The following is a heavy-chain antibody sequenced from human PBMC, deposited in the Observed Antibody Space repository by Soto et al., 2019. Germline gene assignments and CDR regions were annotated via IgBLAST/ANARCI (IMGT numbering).Heavy chain of an antibody. D-gene: IGHD6-13*01. V-gene: IGHV4-31*03. CDR2: IYYSGST. Sequence: QVQLQESGPGLVKPSQTLSLTCTVSGGSISSGGYYWSWIRQHPGKGLEWIGYIYYSGSTYYNPSLKSRGTISVDTSKNQFSLKLSSVTAADTAVYYCARDRTRGNYYYYGMDVWGQGTTVTVSS. CDR1: GGSISSGGYY. J-gene: IGHJ6*02. CDR3: ARDRTRGNYYYYGMDV.